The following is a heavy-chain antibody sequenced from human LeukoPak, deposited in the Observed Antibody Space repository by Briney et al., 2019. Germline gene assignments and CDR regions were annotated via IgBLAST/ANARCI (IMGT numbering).Heavy chain of an antibody. CDR2: IYDSGET. J-gene: IGHJ4*02. CDR3: ARDRGVVIPFDY. D-gene: IGHD2-2*01. V-gene: IGHV4-30-4*08. Sequence: KSSQTLSLTCTVSGGSIGSGDYYWNWIRQPPGKGLEWIGYIYDSGETYYNPSLKSRVIISLDTSKNQFYLRLSSVTASDTAVYYCARDRGVVIPFDYWGQGTLVTVSS. CDR1: GGSIGSGDYY.